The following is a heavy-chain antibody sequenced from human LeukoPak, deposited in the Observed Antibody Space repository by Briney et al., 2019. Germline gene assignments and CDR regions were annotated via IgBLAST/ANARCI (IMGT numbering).Heavy chain of an antibody. Sequence: SETLSLTCAVYGGSFSGYYWSWIRQPPGKGLEWIGEINHSGSTNYNPSLKSRVTISVDTSKNQFSLKLSSVTAADTAVYYCARVKRPITMVRGVIDYYYYYMDVWGKGTTVTVSS. CDR3: ARVKRPITMVRGVIDYYYYYMDV. J-gene: IGHJ6*03. D-gene: IGHD3-10*01. CDR2: INHSGST. CDR1: GGSFSGYY. V-gene: IGHV4-34*01.